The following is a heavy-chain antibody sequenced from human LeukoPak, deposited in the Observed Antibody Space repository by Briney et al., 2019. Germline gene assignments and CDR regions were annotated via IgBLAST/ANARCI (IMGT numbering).Heavy chain of an antibody. Sequence: GGSLRLSCAASGFTLSSYWMHWVRQAPGKGLVWVSCINSDGSSTRYAASAKGRFTISRDNAKNTLFLQMNSLRAEDTAVYYCARDRPNYAFDFWGRGTLVTVSS. D-gene: IGHD3-16*01. CDR3: ARDRPNYAFDF. CDR2: INSDGSST. J-gene: IGHJ4*02. CDR1: GFTLSSYW. V-gene: IGHV3-74*01.